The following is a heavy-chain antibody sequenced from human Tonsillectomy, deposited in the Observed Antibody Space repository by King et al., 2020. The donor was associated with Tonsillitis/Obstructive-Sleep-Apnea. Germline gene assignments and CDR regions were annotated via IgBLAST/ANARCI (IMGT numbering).Heavy chain of an antibody. CDR2: ISAYNGNT. Sequence: VQLEESGTEVKKTGASVKVSCTASGYTFTSYGMSWVRQAPGQGLEWMGWISAYNGNTNYAQKFQGRVTMTTDTSTSTVYMELRSLRSDDATVYNCAITKEETYYYDSSGNYLVSRFDPWGQGPLVTVSS. V-gene: IGHV1-18*01. J-gene: IGHJ5*02. D-gene: IGHD3-22*01. CDR3: AITKEETYYYDSSGNYLVSRFDP. CDR1: GYTFTSYG.